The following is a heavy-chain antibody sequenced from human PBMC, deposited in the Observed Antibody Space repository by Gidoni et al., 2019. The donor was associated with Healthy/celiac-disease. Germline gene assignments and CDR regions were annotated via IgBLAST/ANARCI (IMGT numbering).Heavy chain of an antibody. D-gene: IGHD6-6*01. CDR1: GFALSNARMG. CDR2: IFSNDEK. V-gene: IGHV2-26*01. Sequence: QVTLKESGTVLVKPTETLTLTCTVSGFALSNARMGVSWIRQPTGKALEWLAHIFSNDEKSYSTSLKSRLTISKDTSKSQVVLTMTNMYPVDTATYYCGRIPRSISCAWFDPWGQGTLVTVSS. CDR3: GRIPRSISCAWFDP. J-gene: IGHJ5*02.